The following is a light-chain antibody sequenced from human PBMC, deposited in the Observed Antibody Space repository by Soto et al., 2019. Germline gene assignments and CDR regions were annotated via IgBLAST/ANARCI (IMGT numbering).Light chain of an antibody. CDR1: QDIRNS. CDR3: QQYVNLPLFT. CDR2: DAS. V-gene: IGKV1-33*01. J-gene: IGKJ3*01. Sequence: DIQMTQSPSSLSTSVGDRVTITCQASQDIRNSLNWYQQKPGKAPKLLIYDASNLQTGVPSRFSGSGSGTDFSFTISSLQPEDVATYYCQQYVNLPLFTFGPGTKVDIK.